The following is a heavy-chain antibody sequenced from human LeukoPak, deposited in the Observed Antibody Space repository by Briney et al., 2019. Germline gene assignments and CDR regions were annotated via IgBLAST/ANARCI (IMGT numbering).Heavy chain of an antibody. J-gene: IGHJ6*02. V-gene: IGHV1-69*04. D-gene: IGHD3-3*01. Sequence: SVRVSCTAPGHTFTTSAISSVRHAPGQGLEWMGRIIPILGIANDAQKFQGRVTITADKSTSTAYMELSSLRSEGTAVYYCARSRALRFLEWLTPEDYYYGMDVWGQGTTVTVSS. CDR3: ARSRALRFLEWLTPEDYYYGMDV. CDR2: IIPILGIA. CDR1: GHTFTTSA.